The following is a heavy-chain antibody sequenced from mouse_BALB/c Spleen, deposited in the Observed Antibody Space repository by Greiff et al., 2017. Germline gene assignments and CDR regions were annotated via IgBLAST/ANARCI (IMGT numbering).Heavy chain of an antibody. CDR3: ARQIGLLRPFAY. V-gene: IGHV5-6*01. Sequence: EVQRVESGGDLVKPGGSLKLSCAASGFTFSSYGMSWVRQTPDKRLEWVATISSGGSYTYYPDSVKGRFTISRDNAKNTLYLQMSSLKSEDTAMYYCARQIGLLRPFAYWGQGTLVTVSA. CDR1: GFTFSSYG. D-gene: IGHD1-2*01. CDR2: ISSGGSYT. J-gene: IGHJ3*01.